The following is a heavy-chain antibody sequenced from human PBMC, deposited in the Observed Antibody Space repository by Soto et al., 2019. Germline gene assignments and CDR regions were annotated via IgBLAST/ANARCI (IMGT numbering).Heavy chain of an antibody. CDR3: ARRVYGSGSYYFDY. J-gene: IGHJ4*02. CDR1: GGSISSYY. CDR2: IYYSGST. Sequence: SETLSLTCTVSGGSISSYYWSWIRQPPGKGLEWIGYIYYSGSTNYNPSLKSRVTISVDTSKNQFSLKLSSVTAADTAVYYCARRVYGSGSYYFDYWGQGTLVTVS. V-gene: IGHV4-59*08. D-gene: IGHD3-10*01.